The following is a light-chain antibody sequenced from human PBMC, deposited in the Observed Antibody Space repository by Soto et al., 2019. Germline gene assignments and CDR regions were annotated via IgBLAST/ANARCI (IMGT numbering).Light chain of an antibody. J-gene: IGLJ1*01. Sequence: QSALTQPASVSGSPGQSITISCTGTSSDVGAYNFVSWHQQHPGKAPKLMIYNVYDRPSGISYRFSGSKSGNTAPLTISGLQGEDEADYYCSSFAGSNNFPYVFGTGTKVTVL. CDR3: SSFAGSNNFPYV. CDR2: NVY. CDR1: SSDVGAYNF. V-gene: IGLV2-14*03.